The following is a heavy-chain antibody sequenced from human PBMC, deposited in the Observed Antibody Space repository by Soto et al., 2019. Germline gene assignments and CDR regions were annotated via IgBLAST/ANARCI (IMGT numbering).Heavy chain of an antibody. CDR2: INQDGSEK. CDR3: SRSLDY. CDR1: GFTFSTYW. V-gene: IGHV3-7*01. J-gene: IGHJ4*02. Sequence: EVQLVESGGGLVQPGGSLRLSCAASGFTFSTYWMDWVRQTPGKGLEWVANINQDGSEKNYVDSVKGRFTISRDNAKNSLYLQMSSLTAEDSALYYRSRSLDYWGQGTLVTVSS.